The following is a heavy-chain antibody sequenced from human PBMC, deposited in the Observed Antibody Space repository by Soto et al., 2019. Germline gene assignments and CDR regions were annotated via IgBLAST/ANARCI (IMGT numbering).Heavy chain of an antibody. CDR3: ARVPGIAAAGFDY. D-gene: IGHD6-13*01. J-gene: IGHJ4*02. V-gene: IGHV3-48*01. CDR1: GFTFSSYS. Sequence: GGSLRLSCAASGFTFSSYSMNWVRQAPGKGLEWVSYISSSSSTIYYADSVKGRFTISRDNAKNSLYLQMNSLRAEDTAVYYCARVPGIAAAGFDYWGQGTLVTVSS. CDR2: ISSSSSTI.